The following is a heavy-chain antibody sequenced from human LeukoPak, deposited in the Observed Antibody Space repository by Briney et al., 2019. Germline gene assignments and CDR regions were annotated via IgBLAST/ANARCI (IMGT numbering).Heavy chain of an antibody. CDR3: ARVQRWFGEEALDI. Sequence: ASVKVSFTASGYTFIVYYMHWVRQAPGQGLEWMEWINPNSGGTNYAQKFQGRVNMTRDTSISTAYMELRRLRSDDTAVYYCARVQRWFGEEALDIWGQGTMVTVSS. J-gene: IGHJ3*02. CDR1: GYTFIVYY. CDR2: INPNSGGT. D-gene: IGHD3-10*01. V-gene: IGHV1-2*02.